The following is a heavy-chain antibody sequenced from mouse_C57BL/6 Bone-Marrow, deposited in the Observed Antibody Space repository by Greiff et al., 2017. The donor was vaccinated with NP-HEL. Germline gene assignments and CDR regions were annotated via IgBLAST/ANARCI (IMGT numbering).Heavy chain of an antibody. V-gene: IGHV10-1*01. CDR1: GFSFNTYA. CDR2: IRSKSNNHAS. J-gene: IGHJ2*01. CDR3: VRQFITTLGGGY. Sequence: EVQLVESGGGLVQPKGSLKLSCAASGFSFNTYAMNWVRQAPGKGLEWVARIRSKSNNHASYYADSVKDRLTISREDSESMLYLHMNNLKTEDTARYYCVRQFITTLGGGYWGQGTTLTVSS. D-gene: IGHD1-1*01.